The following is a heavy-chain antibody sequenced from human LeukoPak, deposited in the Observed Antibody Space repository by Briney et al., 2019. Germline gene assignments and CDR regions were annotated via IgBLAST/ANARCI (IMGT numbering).Heavy chain of an antibody. CDR1: GFTFSSAA. Sequence: GGSLRLSCAASGFTFSSAAMTWVRQAPGKGLEWVSYISSGDSPMYYADSVKGRFTIPRDNAKNSLFLQMNSLRVEDTAIYYCARERGGEDAFDIWGQGTLVTVSS. D-gene: IGHD7-27*01. CDR2: ISSGDSPM. J-gene: IGHJ3*02. CDR3: ARERGGEDAFDI. V-gene: IGHV3-48*03.